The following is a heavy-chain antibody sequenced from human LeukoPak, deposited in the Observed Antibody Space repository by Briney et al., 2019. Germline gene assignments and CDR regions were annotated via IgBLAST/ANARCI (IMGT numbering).Heavy chain of an antibody. CDR3: ARDWGWYYDFWSGYYTGREGFDY. V-gene: IGHV1-18*01. Sequence: GASVTVSCKASGYTFTSYGISWVRQAPGQGLEGMGWISAYNGNTNYAQKLQGRVTMTTDTSTSTAYMELRSLRSDDTAVYYCARDWGWYYDFWSGYYTGREGFDYWGQGTLVTVSS. J-gene: IGHJ4*02. CDR1: GYTFTSYG. CDR2: ISAYNGNT. D-gene: IGHD3-3*01.